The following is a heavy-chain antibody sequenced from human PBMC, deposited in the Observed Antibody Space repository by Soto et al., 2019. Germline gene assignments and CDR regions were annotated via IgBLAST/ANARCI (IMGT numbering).Heavy chain of an antibody. D-gene: IGHD5-18*01. CDR2: ISNSGST. J-gene: IGHJ4*02. Sequence: SETLSPTSTASGAPSPAEGAYWTGFRRSPGKGLEWIGYISNSGSTGYNPSLKTRLSMSVDRSKNQFTLRLTSVTAADTAVYFCATESGSTYGYFDHWGQGTQVTVSS. CDR1: GAPSPAEGAY. V-gene: IGHV4-30-4*01. CDR3: ATESGSTYGYFDH.